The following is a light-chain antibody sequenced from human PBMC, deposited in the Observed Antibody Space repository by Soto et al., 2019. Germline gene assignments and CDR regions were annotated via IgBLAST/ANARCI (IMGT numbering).Light chain of an antibody. CDR3: KQSYSSPFT. V-gene: IGKV1-39*01. CDR2: AAS. CDR1: QPIDTS. J-gene: IGKJ3*01. Sequence: DIQMTQAPSSPSASVGDRVTITCRASQPIDTSLNWYQQKPGNAPRLLIYAASSLQSGVPLRLNGSGSGTDFTLTISSLQPEDFATYYCKQSYSSPFTFGPGTTVDIK.